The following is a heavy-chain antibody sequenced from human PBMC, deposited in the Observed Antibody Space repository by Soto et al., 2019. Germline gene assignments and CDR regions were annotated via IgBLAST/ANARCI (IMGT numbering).Heavy chain of an antibody. CDR1: GGSISSGGYY. V-gene: IGHV4-31*03. D-gene: IGHD6-13*01. Sequence: RSLTCTVSGGSISSGGYYWSWIRQHPGKGLEWIGYIYYSGSTYYNPSLKSRVTISVDTSKNQFSLKLSSVTAADTAVYYCARDFGLSSSSWILPYYYYYGMDVWGQGTTVTVSS. CDR2: IYYSGST. CDR3: ARDFGLSSSSWILPYYYYYGMDV. J-gene: IGHJ6*02.